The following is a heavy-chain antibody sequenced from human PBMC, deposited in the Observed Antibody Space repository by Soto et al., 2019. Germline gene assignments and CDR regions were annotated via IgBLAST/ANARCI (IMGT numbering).Heavy chain of an antibody. D-gene: IGHD1-26*01. V-gene: IGHV4-59*08. Sequence: SETLSLTCTVSGGSISSYYWSWIRQAPGKGLEWVGYIYYSGNADYNPSLKSRVTILIDNSKNQFSLRLSSVTAADTAVYYCVRLRYSGGDLQYYYGMDVWGQGTTVTVSS. CDR3: VRLRYSGGDLQYYYGMDV. J-gene: IGHJ6*02. CDR1: GGSISSYY. CDR2: IYYSGNA.